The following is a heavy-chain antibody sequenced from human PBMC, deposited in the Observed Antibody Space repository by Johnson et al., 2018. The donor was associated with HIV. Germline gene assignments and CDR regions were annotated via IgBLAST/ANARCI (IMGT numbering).Heavy chain of an antibody. CDR1: GLSVSINY. CDR2: IHSGGST. V-gene: IGHV3-53*01. CDR3: AKDPPLATVVTPAL. Sequence: QLVESGGGLIQPGGSLRLSCAVSGLSVSINYITWVRQAPGKGLEWVSVIHSGGSTYYADSVEGRFTISRDNSKNTVLLQMNSLRVEDTAVYYCAKDPPLATVVTPALWGQGTMVTVSS. J-gene: IGHJ3*01. D-gene: IGHD4-23*01.